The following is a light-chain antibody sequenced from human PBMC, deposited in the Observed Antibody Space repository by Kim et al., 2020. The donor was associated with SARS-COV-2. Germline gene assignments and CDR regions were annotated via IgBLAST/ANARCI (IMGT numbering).Light chain of an antibody. V-gene: IGLV2-14*03. CDR2: DVT. J-gene: IGLJ2*01. CDR1: SSDVGRFDY. Sequence: QSALTQPASVSGSPGQSITISCTGSSSDVGRFDYVSWYQQHPGKAPKLVIFDVTLRPSGVSNRFSGSKSGNTASLTISGLQAEDEADYYCNSYTGSDTVIFGGGTQLTVL. CDR3: NSYTGSDTVI.